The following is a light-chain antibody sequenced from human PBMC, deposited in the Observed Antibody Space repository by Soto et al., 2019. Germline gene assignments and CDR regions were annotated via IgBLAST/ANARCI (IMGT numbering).Light chain of an antibody. CDR2: EVS. V-gene: IGLV2-14*01. J-gene: IGLJ1*01. CDR3: KSYSSQSPGV. Sequence: QSALTQPASVSGSPGQSITISCTGTSSDVGGYNYVSWYQQHPGKAPKLIIYEVSNRPSGVSNRFSGSKSGNTASLTISGVQAENEAYYYCKSYSSQSPGVFGTGTKVTVL. CDR1: SSDVGGYNY.